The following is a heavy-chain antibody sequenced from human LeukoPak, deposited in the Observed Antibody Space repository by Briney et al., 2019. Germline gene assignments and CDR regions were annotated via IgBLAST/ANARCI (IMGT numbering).Heavy chain of an antibody. D-gene: IGHD1-7*01. CDR3: ARDHGDNGNLWDGIDV. CDR2: IIPIFGTA. Sequence: GSSVKVSCKASGDTFSSFAISWVRQAPGQGLEWMGGIIPIFGTANYAQKFQGRVTITEDASTSTAYMELSSLRSEDTAVYCCARDHGDNGNLWDGIDVWGKGTMVTVSS. CDR1: GDTFSSFA. V-gene: IGHV1-69*01. J-gene: IGHJ6*04.